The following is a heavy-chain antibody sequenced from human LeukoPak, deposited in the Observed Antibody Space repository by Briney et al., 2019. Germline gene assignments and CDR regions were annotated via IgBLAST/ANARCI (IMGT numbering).Heavy chain of an antibody. J-gene: IGHJ4*02. CDR3: ASGAGSYSPDY. V-gene: IGHV1-2*06. CDR2: ISPNSGGT. CDR1: AYTFTAYY. Sequence: ASVKVSCKTSAYTFTAYYMHWVRQAPGQGLEWMGRISPNSGGTDYAQRFQGRVTTTRDTSITTAYMELSRLKSDDTAVYYCASGAGSYSPDYWGQGTLVTVSS. D-gene: IGHD3-10*01.